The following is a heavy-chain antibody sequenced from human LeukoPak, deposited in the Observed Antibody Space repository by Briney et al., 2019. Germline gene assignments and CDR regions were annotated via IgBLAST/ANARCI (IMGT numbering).Heavy chain of an antibody. J-gene: IGHJ6*02. V-gene: IGHV4/OR15-8*01. D-gene: IGHD2-2*02. CDR2: IHHNGTR. Sequence: SETLSLTCGVSVGSINSGNWWTWVRQSPGKGLEWIGEIHHNGTRNYKQSLKSRVTISADTFKNHFSLIVTSLTAADTAVYYCAAAPILRGEGGEHYKYGMDVWGQGTTVIVSS. CDR1: VGSINSGNW. CDR3: AAAPILRGEGGEHYKYGMDV.